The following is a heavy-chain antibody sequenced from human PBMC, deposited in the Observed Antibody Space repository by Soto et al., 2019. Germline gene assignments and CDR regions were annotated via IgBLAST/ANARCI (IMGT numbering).Heavy chain of an antibody. D-gene: IGHD2-2*01. J-gene: IGHJ5*02. Sequence: PGGSLRLSCAASGFTFNTYAMSWVRQAPGKGLEWVSGISASGDGTYYADSVKGRFTVSRDNSRNTLYLQMSNLRAEDTAIYYWAKEGVVVPTLGWFDAWGQETLVTVSS. CDR3: AKEGVVVPTLGWFDA. CDR2: ISASGDGT. V-gene: IGHV3-23*01. CDR1: GFTFNTYA.